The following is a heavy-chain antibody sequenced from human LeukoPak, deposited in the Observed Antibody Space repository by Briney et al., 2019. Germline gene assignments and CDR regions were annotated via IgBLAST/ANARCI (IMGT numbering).Heavy chain of an antibody. CDR2: IYLSGST. Sequence: SQTLSLTRAVAAGSVSSGGYACGWIRQPPWKGLEWFGYIYLSGSTYYPPSLKSRVPISVDRTQRQFSWKLCAVTRAVTAVYYCSRVSYYYDRSGYYLADWGQGTLVTVSS. CDR3: SRVSYYYDRSGYYLAD. D-gene: IGHD3-22*01. CDR1: AGSVSSGGYA. J-gene: IGHJ4*02. V-gene: IGHV4-30-2*01.